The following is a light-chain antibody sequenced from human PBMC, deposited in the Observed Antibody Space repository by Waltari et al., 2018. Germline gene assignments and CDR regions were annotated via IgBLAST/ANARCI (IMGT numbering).Light chain of an antibody. CDR3: QQYDNWPPLT. V-gene: IGKV3-15*01. Sequence: EIVMTQSPATLSVSPGERATLSCRASQSFRSNYLAWYQQKPGQAPRLLIYGVSTRATGIPARFIGSGFGTEFTLTISSVQAEDFAVYYCQQYDNWPPLTFGQGTRLEIK. CDR2: GVS. J-gene: IGKJ5*01. CDR1: QSFRSN.